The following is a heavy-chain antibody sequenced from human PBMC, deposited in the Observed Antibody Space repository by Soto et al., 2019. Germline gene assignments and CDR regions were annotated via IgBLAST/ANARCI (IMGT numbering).Heavy chain of an antibody. CDR3: AREGRAAAGNYYYYGMDV. V-gene: IGHV1-69*06. CDR2: IIPIFGTA. CDR1: GGTFSSYA. J-gene: IGHJ6*02. D-gene: IGHD6-13*01. Sequence: QVQLVQSGAEVKKPGSSVKVSCKASGGTFSSYAISWVRQAPGQGLEWMGGIIPIFGTANYAQKFQGRVTITADKSTSTAYMELSSLRCEDTAVYYCAREGRAAAGNYYYYGMDVWGQGTTVTVSS.